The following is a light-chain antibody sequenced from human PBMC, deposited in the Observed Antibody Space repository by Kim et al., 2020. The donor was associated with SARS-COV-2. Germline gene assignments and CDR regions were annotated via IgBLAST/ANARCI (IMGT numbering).Light chain of an antibody. CDR1: QYVSSS. CDR3: QQSHTFPYT. J-gene: IGKJ2*01. CDR2: DTS. V-gene: IGKV1-39*01. Sequence: SASVGDGVTITCRASQYVSSSLNWYQQKAGKAPKLLTYDTSTLQCGVPSRFSGSASGTDFTLTISSLVPEDFATYYCQQSHTFPYTFGQGTNLEI.